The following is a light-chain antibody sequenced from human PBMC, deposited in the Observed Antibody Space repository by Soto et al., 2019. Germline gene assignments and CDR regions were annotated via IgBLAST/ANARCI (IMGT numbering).Light chain of an antibody. CDR2: DIF. CDR3: QQYNSWPLT. V-gene: IGKV3D-15*01. J-gene: IGKJ4*01. Sequence: EIVMTQSPATLSVSPGERATLSCRASQSVGSDLAWYQQKPGQAPRLVIYDIFTRATGVPNRISGSGSGTEFTLTISSLQSEDFEVYYCQQYNSWPLTLGGGTKVDIK. CDR1: QSVGSD.